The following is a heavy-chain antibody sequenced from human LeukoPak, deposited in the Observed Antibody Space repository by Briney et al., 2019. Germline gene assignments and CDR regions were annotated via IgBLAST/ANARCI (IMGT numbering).Heavy chain of an antibody. CDR1: GFTFSSYG. D-gene: IGHD6-19*01. V-gene: IGHV3-30*18. CDR3: AKQCGGSDWFDAFDI. Sequence: GGSLRLSCVASGFTFSSYGLHWVRQGPGKGLEWVAVISYDGSNKYYADSVKGRFTISRDNSKNTLFLQMNSLRAEDTAVYYCAKQCGGSDWFDAFDIWGQGTMVTVSS. J-gene: IGHJ3*02. CDR2: ISYDGSNK.